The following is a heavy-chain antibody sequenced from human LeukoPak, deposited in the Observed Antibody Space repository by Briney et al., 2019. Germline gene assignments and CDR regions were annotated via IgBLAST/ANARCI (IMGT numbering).Heavy chain of an antibody. J-gene: IGHJ4*02. CDR3: ARDNDSRDPPHFDY. V-gene: IGHV1-8*01. D-gene: IGHD3-16*01. CDR1: GYTFTSYD. Sequence: ASVKVSCKASGYTFTSYDINWVRQATGQGLEWMGWINPNSGDTNYAQKFQGRVSMTGDTSISTAYMELSSLRSEDTAVYYCARDNDSRDPPHFDYWGQGTLVTVSS. CDR2: INPNSGDT.